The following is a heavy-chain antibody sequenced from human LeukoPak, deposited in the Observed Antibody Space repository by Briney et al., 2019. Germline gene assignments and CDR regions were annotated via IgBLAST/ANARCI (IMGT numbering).Heavy chain of an antibody. CDR1: GYTFTSYY. Sequence: ASVKVSCKASGYTFTSYYMHWVRQAPGQGPEWMGIINPSGGSTSYAQKFQGRVTMTRDTSTSTVYMELSSLRSEDTAVYYRASPLEDIVVVPAAISYPYYYYGMDVWGQGTTVTVSS. D-gene: IGHD2-2*01. CDR2: INPSGGST. CDR3: ASPLEDIVVVPAAISYPYYYYGMDV. V-gene: IGHV1-46*01. J-gene: IGHJ6*02.